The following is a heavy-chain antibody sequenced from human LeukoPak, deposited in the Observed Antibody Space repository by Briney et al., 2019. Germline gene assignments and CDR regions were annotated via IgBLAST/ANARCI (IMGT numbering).Heavy chain of an antibody. J-gene: IGHJ4*02. CDR2: IASKTDGGTT. V-gene: IGHV3-15*04. CDR3: TTGIRGD. CDR1: GFTFSDYW. Sequence: GGSLRLSCVASGFTFSDYWMSWVRQAPGKGLEWVGRIASKTDGGTTDYAAPVKGRFTISRDDSKNTLFLQMNSLKTEDTAVYYCTTGIRGDCGQGTLVTVSS.